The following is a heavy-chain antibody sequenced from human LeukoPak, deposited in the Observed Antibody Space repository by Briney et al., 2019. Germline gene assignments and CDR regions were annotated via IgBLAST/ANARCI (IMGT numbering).Heavy chain of an antibody. J-gene: IGHJ6*03. CDR1: GGSISSGGYY. D-gene: IGHD2-2*01. Sequence: SQTLSLTCTVSGGSISSGGYYWSWIRQHPGKGLEWIGYIYYSGSTYYNPSLKSRVTISVDTSKNQFSLKLSSVTAADTAVYYCARAPRVVPAAVYYYYYYMDVWSKGTTVTVSS. CDR3: ARAPRVVPAAVYYYYYYMDV. V-gene: IGHV4-31*03. CDR2: IYYSGST.